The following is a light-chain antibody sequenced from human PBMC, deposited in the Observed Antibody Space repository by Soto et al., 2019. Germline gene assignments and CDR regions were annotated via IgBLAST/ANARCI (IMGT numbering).Light chain of an antibody. J-gene: IGLJ1*01. V-gene: IGLV2-14*01. CDR3: SSYTSSSTHLQV. CDR1: SSDVGGYNY. Sequence: QSVLPQPGSVCGSPGQSITISCTGTSSDVGGYNYVSWYQQHPGKAPKLMIYEVSNRPSGVSNRFSGSKSGNTASLTISGLQAEDEADYYCSSYTSSSTHLQVFGTGTKVTAL. CDR2: EVS.